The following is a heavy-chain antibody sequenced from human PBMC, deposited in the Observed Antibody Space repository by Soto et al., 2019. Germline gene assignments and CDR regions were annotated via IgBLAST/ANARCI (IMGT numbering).Heavy chain of an antibody. CDR1: GFDFSSYS. D-gene: IGHD3-10*01. J-gene: IGHJ4*02. CDR3: ARWFTYGNFDYFDY. Sequence: PGGSLRLSCAASGFDFSSYSMNWVRQAPGKGLEWVSSINEDSSYIYYAHSLRGRFTISRDNAKNTLYLQMNGLRAEDTALYYCARWFTYGNFDYFDYWGQGTQVTVSS. CDR2: INEDSSYI. V-gene: IGHV3-21*06.